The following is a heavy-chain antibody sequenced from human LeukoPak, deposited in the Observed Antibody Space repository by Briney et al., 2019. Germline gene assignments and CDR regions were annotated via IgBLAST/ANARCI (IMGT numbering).Heavy chain of an antibody. CDR3: ARDAVIFGVVLYYFDY. D-gene: IGHD3-3*01. CDR1: GFTFDDYG. CDR2: ISGSGGST. Sequence: GGSLRLSCAASGFTFDDYGMSWVRQAPGKGLEWVSAISGSGGSTYYADSVKGRFTISRDNSKNTLYLQMNSLRAEDTAVYYCARDAVIFGVVLYYFDYWGQGTLVTVSS. J-gene: IGHJ4*02. V-gene: IGHV3-23*01.